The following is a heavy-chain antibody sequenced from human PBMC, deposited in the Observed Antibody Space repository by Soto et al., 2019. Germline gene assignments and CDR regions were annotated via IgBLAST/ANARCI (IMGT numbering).Heavy chain of an antibody. CDR2: IDPSDSYI. Sequence: PGESLKISCTGSGYSFSTYWIAWVRQMPGKGLEWMGRIDPSDSYIDYSPSFQGHVTISVDKSISTAYLQWSSLKASDSAMYYCARRGYCSSTSCYSSYYYGMDVWGQGTTVTVSS. CDR3: ARRGYCSSTSCYSSYYYGMDV. J-gene: IGHJ6*02. V-gene: IGHV5-10-1*01. D-gene: IGHD2-2*02. CDR1: GYSFSTYW.